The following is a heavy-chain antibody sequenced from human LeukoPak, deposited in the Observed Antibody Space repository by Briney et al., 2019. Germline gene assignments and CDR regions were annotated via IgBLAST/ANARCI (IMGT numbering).Heavy chain of an antibody. CDR1: GFTLSRDS. CDR2: ISHDSGIR. CDR3: AKAAATVVRYYYYYYMDV. V-gene: IGHV3-48*01. Sequence: PGGSLRLSCAASGFTLSRDSMNWVRQAPGKGLEWISYISHDSGIRYYADSVKGRFTISRDNSKNTLYLQMNSLRAEDTAVYYCAKAAATVVRYYYYYYMDVWGKGTTVTVSS. D-gene: IGHD4-23*01. J-gene: IGHJ6*03.